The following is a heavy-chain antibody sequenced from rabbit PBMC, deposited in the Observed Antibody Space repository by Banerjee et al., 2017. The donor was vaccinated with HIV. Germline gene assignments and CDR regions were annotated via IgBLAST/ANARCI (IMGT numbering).Heavy chain of an antibody. CDR2: INSFTGRP. CDR3: ARDLAGAVGWNFDL. CDR1: GFDFSDGQV. J-gene: IGHJ4*01. D-gene: IGHD4-1*01. V-gene: IGHV1S45*01. Sequence: QEQVVESGGGLVQPEGSLTLTCKASGFDFSDGQVISWVRQAPGKGLEWIASINSFTGRPVYATWAKGRFTVSKASWTTVTLQITSLTAADTATYFCARDLAGAVGWNFDLWGQGTLVTVS.